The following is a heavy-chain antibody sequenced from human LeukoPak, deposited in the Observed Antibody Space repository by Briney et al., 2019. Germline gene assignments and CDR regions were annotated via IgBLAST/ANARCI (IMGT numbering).Heavy chain of an antibody. CDR3: ARDSTVTTFNYMDV. V-gene: IGHV4-4*07. D-gene: IGHD4-11*01. CDR2: IYTSGST. CDR1: GGSIRSYY. Sequence: SETLSLTCTVSGGSIRSYYWSWIRQPAGKGLEWIGRIYTSGSTSYNPSLKGRVTISLDKSKNQFSLKLSSVTAADTAVYYCARDSTVTTFNYMDVWGKGTTVTVSS. J-gene: IGHJ6*03.